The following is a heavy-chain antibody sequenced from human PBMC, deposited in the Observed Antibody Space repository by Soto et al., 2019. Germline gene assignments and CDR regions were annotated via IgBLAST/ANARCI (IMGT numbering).Heavy chain of an antibody. V-gene: IGHV4-4*07. CDR1: CGSISTYY. CDR3: ARGGMVIIPTATAFDY. Sequence: SETLSLTCTVSCGSISTYYWSWIRQPAGKGLEWIGRIYASGSTNYNPSLKSRVTMSVATSKNQFSLKLSSVTAADTAVYYCARGGMVIIPTATAFDYWGQGTLVTVSS. D-gene: IGHD2-2*01. J-gene: IGHJ4*02. CDR2: IYASGST.